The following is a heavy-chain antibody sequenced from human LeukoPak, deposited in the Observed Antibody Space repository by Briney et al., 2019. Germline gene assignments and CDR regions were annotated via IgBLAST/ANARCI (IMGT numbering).Heavy chain of an antibody. CDR3: ARGIVGVMADWYFDF. CDR1: GVSMSNYY. CDR2: IYSSGST. Sequence: SETLSLTCTVSGVSMSNYYWSWIRQPAGKGLEWIGRIYSSGSTKYSPSLKSRVTMSVDTSKNQSSLKLSSVTAADTAVYYCARGIVGVMADWYFDFWGRGTLVTVSS. D-gene: IGHD1-26*01. V-gene: IGHV4-4*07. J-gene: IGHJ2*01.